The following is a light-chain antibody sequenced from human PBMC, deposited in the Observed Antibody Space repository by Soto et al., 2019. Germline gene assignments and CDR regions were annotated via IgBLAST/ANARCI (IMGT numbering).Light chain of an antibody. Sequence: DFVLTQSPDSLAVSLGERVTINCKSSQTLLSSRDNQNYFAWYQQKSGQSPKLLISWASIRASGVPDRFSGSGSGTDFTLTISSLQTEDVAVYYCHQYHSSPLTFGGGTKVEIK. CDR1: QTLLSSRDNQNY. V-gene: IGKV4-1*01. J-gene: IGKJ4*01. CDR2: WAS. CDR3: HQYHSSPLT.